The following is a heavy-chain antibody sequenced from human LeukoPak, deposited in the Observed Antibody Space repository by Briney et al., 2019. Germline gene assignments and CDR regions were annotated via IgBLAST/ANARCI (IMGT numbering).Heavy chain of an antibody. CDR3: ALNDYGDGLGY. D-gene: IGHD4-17*01. J-gene: IGHJ4*02. V-gene: IGHV1-2*02. CDR1: GYTFTVYY. CDR2: INPNSGGT. Sequence: ASVKVSCKPSGYTFTVYYIHWVRQAPGQGLEWMGWINPNSGGTNYAQRFQGRVTMTRDTSFSTAYMELSRLRSDDTAVYYCALNDYGDGLGYWGQGTLVTVFS.